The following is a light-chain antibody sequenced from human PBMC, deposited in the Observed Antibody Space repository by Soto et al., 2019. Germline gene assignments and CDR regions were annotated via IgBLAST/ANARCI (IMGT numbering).Light chain of an antibody. CDR1: SSYICGYNY. Sequence: SAPTLPSPLSGAPGQSVTLSFTCTSSYICGYNYVSWYQHHPGKAPKLLIYDVSNRPSGVSNRFSGSKSDNTASLTISGLQPEDEADYYCSSYTTSNTRQIVFGTGTKVTVL. V-gene: IGLV2-14*03. CDR2: DVS. J-gene: IGLJ1*01. CDR3: SSYTTSNTRQIV.